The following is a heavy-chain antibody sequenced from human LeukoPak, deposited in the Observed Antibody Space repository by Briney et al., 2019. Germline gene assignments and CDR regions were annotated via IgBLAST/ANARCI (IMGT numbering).Heavy chain of an antibody. D-gene: IGHD1-26*01. V-gene: IGHV3-23*01. CDR2: ISGSGGST. CDR3: AKTISGSLGVGGY. CDR1: GFTFRSYA. J-gene: IGHJ4*02. Sequence: GGSLGLSCAASGFTFRSYAMNWVRQAPGKGLEWVSGISGSGGSTYYADSVKGRFTISRDNSKNTLYLQVNSLRAEDTAVYYCAKTISGSLGVGGYWGQGTLVTVSS.